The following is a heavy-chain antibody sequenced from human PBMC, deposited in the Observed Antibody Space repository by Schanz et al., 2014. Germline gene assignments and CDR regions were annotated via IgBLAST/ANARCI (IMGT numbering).Heavy chain of an antibody. CDR1: GFIVRSNY. J-gene: IGHJ4*02. Sequence: EVQLVESGGGLVQPGGSLRLSCAVSGFIVRSNYMTWVRQDPGKGLVWVARINSVGSNTDYADSVTGRFTISRDNAKNTLYLQMNTLRAEDTAVYYCARGGFGEVSYFDYWGQGTLVTVSS. D-gene: IGHD3-10*01. V-gene: IGHV3-74*02. CDR2: INSVGSNT. CDR3: ARGGFGEVSYFDY.